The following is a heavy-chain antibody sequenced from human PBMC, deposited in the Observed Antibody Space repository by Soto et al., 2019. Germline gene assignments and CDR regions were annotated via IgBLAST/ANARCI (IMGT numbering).Heavy chain of an antibody. CDR2: VYYSGRT. J-gene: IGHJ4*02. Sequence: SETLSLTCTVSGGSISTGDYYWSWIRQPPGKGLEWIGYVYYSGRTYYNPSLKSRVTISVDTSKNQFSLKLSSVTAADTAVYYCARFQKERFLEWYDYGYYDYWGRGTLVTVSS. CDR3: ARFQKERFLEWYDYGYYDY. CDR1: GGSISTGDYY. D-gene: IGHD3-3*01. V-gene: IGHV4-30-4*01.